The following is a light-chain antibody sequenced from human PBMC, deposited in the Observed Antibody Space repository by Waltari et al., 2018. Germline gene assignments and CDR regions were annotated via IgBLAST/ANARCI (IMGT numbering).Light chain of an antibody. CDR2: SNN. Sequence: QSLLTHPPSPSGPPGQRVTTPFSVCSPNFGSTTVTWYQHLPGTAPKLLIYSNNQRPSGVPDRFSGSKSGTSASLAISGLQSEDEADYYCAAWDDSLNGYVFGTGTKVTVL. CDR3: AAWDDSLNGYV. J-gene: IGLJ1*01. CDR1: SPNFGSTT. V-gene: IGLV1-44*01.